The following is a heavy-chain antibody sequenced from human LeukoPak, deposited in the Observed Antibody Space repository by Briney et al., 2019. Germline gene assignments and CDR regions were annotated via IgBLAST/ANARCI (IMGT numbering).Heavy chain of an antibody. D-gene: IGHD2-15*01. CDR3: ARDIVVVVAATQYNWFDP. Sequence: SETLSLTCTVSGGSISSYYWSWIRQPPGKGLEWIGSIYHSGSTYYNPSLKSRVTISVDTSKNQFSLKLSSVTAADTAVYYCARDIVVVVAATQYNWFDPWGQGTLVTVSS. CDR1: GGSISSYY. J-gene: IGHJ5*02. V-gene: IGHV4-38-2*02. CDR2: IYHSGST.